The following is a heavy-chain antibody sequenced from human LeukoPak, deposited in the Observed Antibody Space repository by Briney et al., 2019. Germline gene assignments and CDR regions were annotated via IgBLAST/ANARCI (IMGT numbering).Heavy chain of an antibody. V-gene: IGHV3-43*01. CDR2: IGWDGDAT. Sequence: GGSLRLSCAASGFTFDDYIMHWVRHAPGKGLEWVSLIGWDGDATYYSDSVKGRFTISRDNSKNSLYLQMNALTTEDTALYYCAKGAEYCGGDCYLTGDYFDYWGRGTLVTVSS. D-gene: IGHD2-21*02. CDR3: AKGAEYCGGDCYLTGDYFDY. CDR1: GFTFDDYI. J-gene: IGHJ4*02.